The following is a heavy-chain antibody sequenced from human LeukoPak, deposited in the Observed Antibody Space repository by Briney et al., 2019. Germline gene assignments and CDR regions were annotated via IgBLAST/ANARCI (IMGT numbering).Heavy chain of an antibody. J-gene: IGHJ1*01. D-gene: IGHD3-22*01. CDR1: GFTLSGYW. CDR2: IKSDGRT. CDR3: ARAPSEIGGYYPEYFRH. Sequence: GGSLRLSCAASGFTLSGYWMHWVRQAPGKGLVWVSRIKSDGRTNYADSVKGRFTISRDNAKNTVSLQMNGLRAEDTGVYYCARAPSEIGGYYPEYFRHWGQGTLVIVSS. V-gene: IGHV3-74*01.